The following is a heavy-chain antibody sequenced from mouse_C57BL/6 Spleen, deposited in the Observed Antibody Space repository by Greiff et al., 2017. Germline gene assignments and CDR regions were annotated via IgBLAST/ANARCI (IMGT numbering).Heavy chain of an antibody. CDR1: GFTFSDYY. J-gene: IGHJ1*03. Sequence: EVKLMESGGGSVQPGGSLKLSCAASGFTFSDYYMYWVRQTPEKRLEWVAYISNGGGSTYYPDTVKGRFTISRDNAKNTLYLQMSRLKSEDTAMYYCARETNWYFDVWGTGTTVTVSS. CDR3: ARETNWYFDV. CDR2: ISNGGGST. D-gene: IGHD1-3*01. V-gene: IGHV5-12*01.